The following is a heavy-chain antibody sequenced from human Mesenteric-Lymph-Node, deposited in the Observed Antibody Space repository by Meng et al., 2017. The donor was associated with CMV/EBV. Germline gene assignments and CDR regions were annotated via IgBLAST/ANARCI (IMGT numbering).Heavy chain of an antibody. CDR3: ARDRYSYSFGAHGLDV. Sequence: ASVKVSCKASGFTFISYYMHWVRQAPGQGLEWMGIINPTGSYTSYAQKFQGRVTMTRDTSTSTVSMELSSLRSEDTAVYYCARDRYSYSFGAHGLDVWGQGTTVTVSS. V-gene: IGHV1-46*01. D-gene: IGHD5-18*01. CDR2: INPTGSYT. J-gene: IGHJ6*02. CDR1: GFTFISYY.